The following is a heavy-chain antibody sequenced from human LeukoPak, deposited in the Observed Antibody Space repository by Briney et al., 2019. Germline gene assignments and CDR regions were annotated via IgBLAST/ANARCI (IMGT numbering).Heavy chain of an antibody. Sequence: SETLSLTCAVYGGSFSGYYWSWIRQPPGKGLEWIGEINHSGSTNYNPSLKSRVTISVDTSKNQFSLKLSSVTAADTAVYYCARDTIVGAIWSPFDYWGQGTLVTVSS. CDR3: ARDTIVGAIWSPFDY. V-gene: IGHV4-34*01. CDR2: INHSGST. D-gene: IGHD1-26*01. CDR1: GGSFSGYY. J-gene: IGHJ4*02.